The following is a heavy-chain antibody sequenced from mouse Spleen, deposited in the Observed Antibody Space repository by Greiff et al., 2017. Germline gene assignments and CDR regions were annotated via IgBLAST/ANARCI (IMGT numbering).Heavy chain of an antibody. D-gene: IGHD2-2*01. CDR1: GYTFTDYY. CDR2: IYPGSGNT. CDR3: ARNGYDAYYYAMDY. J-gene: IGHJ4*01. Sequence: VQLVESGAELVRPGASVKLSCKASGYTFTDYYINWVKQRPGQGLEWIARIYPGSGNTYYNEKFKGKATLTAEKSSSTAYMQLSSLTSEDSAVYFCARNGYDAYYYAMDYWGQGTSVTVSS. V-gene: IGHV1-76*01.